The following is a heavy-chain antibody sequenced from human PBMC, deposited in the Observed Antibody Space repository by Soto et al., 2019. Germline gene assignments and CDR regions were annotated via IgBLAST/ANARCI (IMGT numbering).Heavy chain of an antibody. CDR2: INPSGGST. CDR3: ARGGGVYYDSSGHFDY. Sequence: ASVKVSCKASGYTFTSYYMHWVRQAPGQGLEWMGIINPSGGSTSYAQKFQGRVTMTRDTSKSTVYMELSSLRSEDTAVYYCARGGGVYYDSSGHFDYWGQGTLVTVSS. D-gene: IGHD3-22*01. V-gene: IGHV1-46*01. J-gene: IGHJ4*02. CDR1: GYTFTSYY.